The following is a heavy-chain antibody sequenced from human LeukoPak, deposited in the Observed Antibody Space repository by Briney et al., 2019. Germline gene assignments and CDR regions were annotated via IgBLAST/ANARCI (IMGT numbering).Heavy chain of an antibody. V-gene: IGHV4-34*01. Sequence: PSETLSLTCAVYGGSFSGYYWSWIRQPPGKGLEWIGEINHSGSTNYNPSLKSRVTISVDTSKNQFSLKLSSVTAADTAVYYCARALGYCTNGVCYFNWFDPWGQGTLVTVSS. J-gene: IGHJ5*02. CDR2: INHSGST. CDR1: GGSFSGYY. D-gene: IGHD2-8*01. CDR3: ARALGYCTNGVCYFNWFDP.